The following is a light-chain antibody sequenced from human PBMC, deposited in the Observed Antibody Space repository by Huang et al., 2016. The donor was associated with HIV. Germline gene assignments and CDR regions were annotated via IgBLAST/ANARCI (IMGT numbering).Light chain of an antibody. CDR2: GAS. CDR3: QQYDNWPLT. J-gene: IGKJ5*01. CDR1: HSVSSN. V-gene: IGKV3-15*01. Sequence: ERVMTQSPATLSVAPGERATLSCRASHSVSSNLAWYQQKPGQAPRLLIHGASTRATGIPARFSGSGSGTEFTLAISILQSEDSGVYFCQQYDNWPLTFGQGTRLEIK.